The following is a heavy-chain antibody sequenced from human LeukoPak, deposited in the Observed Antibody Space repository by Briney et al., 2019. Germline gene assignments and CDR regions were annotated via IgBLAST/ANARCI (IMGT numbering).Heavy chain of an antibody. CDR1: GFTFDDYA. J-gene: IGHJ2*01. CDR3: AKDIGTGGTGWYFDL. Sequence: PGRSLRLSCAASGFTFDDYAMHWVRQAPGKGLEWVSGISWNSGSIGYADSVKGRFTISRDNAKNSLYLQMSSLRAEDTALYYCAKDIGTGGTGWYFDLWGRGTLVTVSS. CDR2: ISWNSGSI. V-gene: IGHV3-9*01. D-gene: IGHD6-13*01.